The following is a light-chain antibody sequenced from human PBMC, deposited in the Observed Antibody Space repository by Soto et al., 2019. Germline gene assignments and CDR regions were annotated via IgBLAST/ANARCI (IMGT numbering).Light chain of an antibody. J-gene: IGLJ1*01. V-gene: IGLV2-14*01. CDR1: SSDVGGYNY. Sequence: QSVLTQPASVSGSPGQSITISCTGTSSDVGGYNYVSWYQQHPGKAPKLMIYDVSNRPSGVSNRFSGSKSGNTASLTISGLQAEYEADYYSSSYTSSSPLDFGTGT. CDR2: DVS. CDR3: SSYTSSSPLD.